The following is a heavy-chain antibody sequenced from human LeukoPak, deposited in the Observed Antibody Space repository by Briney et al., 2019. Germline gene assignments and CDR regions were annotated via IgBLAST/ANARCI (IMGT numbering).Heavy chain of an antibody. J-gene: IGHJ5*02. CDR3: ARGQILVRGVPTNWLDP. Sequence: PSQTLSLTCTVSGGSISSGSYYWSWIRQPAGKGLEWIGRIYTSGSTNYNPSLKSRVTISVDTSKNQFSLKLSSVTAADTAVYYCARGQILVRGVPTNWLDPWGQGTLVTVSS. CDR1: GGSISSGSYY. V-gene: IGHV4-61*02. D-gene: IGHD3-10*01. CDR2: IYTSGST.